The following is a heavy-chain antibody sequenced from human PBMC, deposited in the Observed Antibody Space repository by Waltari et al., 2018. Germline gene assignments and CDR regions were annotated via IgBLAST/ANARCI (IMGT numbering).Heavy chain of an antibody. CDR3: ARAYTYSYGYWGY. J-gene: IGHJ4*02. CDR2: IIPILGIA. D-gene: IGHD5-18*01. CDR1: GGNFSSYT. V-gene: IGHV1-69*02. Sequence: QVQLVQSGAEVKKPGSSVKVSCKASGGNFSSYTISWVRQAPGQGLEWMGRIIPILGIANYAQKFQGRVTITADKSTSTAYMELSSLRSEDTAVYYCARAYTYSYGYWGYWGQGTLVTVSS.